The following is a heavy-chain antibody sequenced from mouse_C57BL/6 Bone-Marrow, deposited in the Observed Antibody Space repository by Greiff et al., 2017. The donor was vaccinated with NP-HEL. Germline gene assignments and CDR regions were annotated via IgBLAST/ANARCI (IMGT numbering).Heavy chain of an antibody. CDR1: GYTFTSYG. CDR3: ARMMDYYGSSPCAY. D-gene: IGHD1-1*01. V-gene: IGHV1-81*01. J-gene: IGHJ3*01. CDR2: IYPRSGNT. Sequence: QVQLKESGAELARPGASVKLSCKASGYTFTSYGISWVKQRTGQGLEWIGEIYPRSGNTYYNEKFKGKATLTADKSSSTAYMELRSLTSEDSAVYFCARMMDYYGSSPCAYWGQGTLVTVSA.